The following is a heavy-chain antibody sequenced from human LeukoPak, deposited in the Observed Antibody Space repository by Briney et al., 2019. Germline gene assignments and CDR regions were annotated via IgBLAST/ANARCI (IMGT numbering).Heavy chain of an antibody. Sequence: PSETLSLTCTVSGGSIHSGTYYWGWIRQPPGKGLEWIGSIYNSGNTYYNPSLKSRVTISVDTSKNQFSLKLSSVTAADTAVYYCARSAGSPEDYMDVWGKGTTVTVSS. CDR1: GGSIHSGTYY. V-gene: IGHV4-39*01. D-gene: IGHD1-14*01. J-gene: IGHJ6*03. CDR2: IYNSGNT. CDR3: ARSAGSPEDYMDV.